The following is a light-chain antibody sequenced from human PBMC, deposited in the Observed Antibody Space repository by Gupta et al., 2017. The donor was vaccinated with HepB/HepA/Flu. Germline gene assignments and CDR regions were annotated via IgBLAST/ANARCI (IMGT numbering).Light chain of an antibody. Sequence: QSALTQPASVPGSPGHSSTISCTGTSSDVGGYNYVSWYQQHPGKAPKLMIYDVSIRGSGVSDRFSGSKSGSTASLSISGLQSADEADYYSGSYTISNTSVVFGGGTELTVL. V-gene: IGLV2-14*01. J-gene: IGLJ2*01. CDR2: DVS. CDR3: GSYTISNTSVV. CDR1: SSDVGGYNY.